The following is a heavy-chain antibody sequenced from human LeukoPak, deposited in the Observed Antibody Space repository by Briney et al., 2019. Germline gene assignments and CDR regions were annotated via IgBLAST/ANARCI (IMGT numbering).Heavy chain of an antibody. V-gene: IGHV3-23*01. CDR1: GFTFSSYA. Sequence: GGFLRLSCAASGFTFSSYAMSWVRQAPGKGLEWVSDISGSGASTYYADFVKGRFTISRDNSKNTLYLQMNSLRAEDTAVYYCAGGRDRSSLYFDSWGQGTLVTVSS. CDR2: ISGSGAST. J-gene: IGHJ4*02. D-gene: IGHD5-24*01. CDR3: AGGRDRSSLYFDS.